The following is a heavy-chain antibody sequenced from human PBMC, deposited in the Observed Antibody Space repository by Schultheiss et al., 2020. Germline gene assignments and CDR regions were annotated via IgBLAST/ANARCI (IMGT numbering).Heavy chain of an antibody. CDR3: ARDQSSGWYTYYGLDV. D-gene: IGHD6-13*01. CDR1: GFTFSSYS. V-gene: IGHV3-48*02. J-gene: IGHJ6*02. CDR2: ISGVGTTI. Sequence: GGSLRLSCAASGFTFSSYSMNWVRKAPGKGLEWVSYISGVGTTIYYADSVKGRFTISRDNAKQSLFLQMNSLRDEDTAVYYCARDQSSGWYTYYGLDVWGQGTTGTGS.